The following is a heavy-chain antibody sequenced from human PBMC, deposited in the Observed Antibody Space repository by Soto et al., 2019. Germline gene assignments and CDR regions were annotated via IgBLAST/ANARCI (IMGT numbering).Heavy chain of an antibody. J-gene: IGHJ6*02. CDR1: GFTINRND. V-gene: IGHV3-30*03. CDR2: MSFDGNHQ. Sequence: GGSLRLSCAASGFTINRNDMYWVRRAPGKGLEWVAVMSFDGNHQHYADSVKGRFTISRDNSKNTLSLEMNSLRRDDTAVYYCASCERFPRVGVDYYALDVWGQGTTVTVSS. D-gene: IGHD3-3*01. CDR3: ASCERFPRVGVDYYALDV.